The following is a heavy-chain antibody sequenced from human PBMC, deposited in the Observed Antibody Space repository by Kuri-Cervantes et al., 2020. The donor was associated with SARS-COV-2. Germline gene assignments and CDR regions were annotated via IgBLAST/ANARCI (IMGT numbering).Heavy chain of an antibody. V-gene: IGHV3-15*01. J-gene: IGHJ4*02. CDR2: IKSKTDGGTT. CDR3: AIAHTGSYYPLDF. CDR1: GFTFSNAW. Sequence: GESLKISCAASGFTFSNAWMSWVRQAPGKGLEWVGRIKSKTDGGTTDYAAPVKGRFTISRDDSKNTLYLQMNSLSDEDTAVYFCAIAHTGSYYPLDFWGQGILVTVSS. D-gene: IGHD1-26*01.